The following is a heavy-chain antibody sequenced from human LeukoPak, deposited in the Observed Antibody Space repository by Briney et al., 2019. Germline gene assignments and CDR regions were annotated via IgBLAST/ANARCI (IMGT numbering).Heavy chain of an antibody. CDR3: ARVRHDPLEYGYYMDV. D-gene: IGHD3-3*01. CDR1: GGSFRGFY. V-gene: IGHV4-34*01. Sequence: SDTQSLTCAVDGGSFRGFYWSWPRHTPGTGLEWIGDINLTGKTNYNPSLTDYNPSLKSRVTISVDSSNKDLSLRVTSLTAADTGVYYCARVRHDPLEYGYYMDVWGKGTTVTVSS. J-gene: IGHJ6*03. CDR2: INLTGKT.